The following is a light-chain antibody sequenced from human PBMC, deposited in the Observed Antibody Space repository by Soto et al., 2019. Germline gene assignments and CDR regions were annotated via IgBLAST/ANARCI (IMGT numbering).Light chain of an antibody. CDR3: AAWDDSLSGPDVV. CDR1: SSNIGAND. V-gene: IGLV1-47*01. CDR2: RND. J-gene: IGLJ2*01. Sequence: QSVLTQPPSASGTPGQRVSISCSGSSSNIGANDVYRYQRLPGTAPKLLIQRNDQRPSGVPDRFSGSKSGTSASLAISGLRPEDEADYYCAAWDDSLSGPDVVFGGGTKLTVL.